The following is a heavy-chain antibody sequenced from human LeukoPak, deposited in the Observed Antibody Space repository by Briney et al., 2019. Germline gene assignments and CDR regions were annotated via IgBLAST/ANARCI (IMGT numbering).Heavy chain of an antibody. CDR3: VRDGDDYNFDY. Sequence: RSGGSLRLSCAASGFTFRNYWMHWVRQAPGKGLVWVSRVKGDGSFTDYADSVKGRFTISRDNAKNTLYLQMYSLRAEDTAAYYCVRDGDDYNFDYWGQGSLVTVSS. V-gene: IGHV3-74*01. CDR1: GFTFRNYW. J-gene: IGHJ4*02. D-gene: IGHD5-24*01. CDR2: VKGDGSFT.